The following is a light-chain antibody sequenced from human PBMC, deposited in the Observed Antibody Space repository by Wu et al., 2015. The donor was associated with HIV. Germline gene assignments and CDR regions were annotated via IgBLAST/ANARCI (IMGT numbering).Light chain of an antibody. Sequence: SLGSNWLAWYQHKPGQSPRLLIYEAYKRAAGVPDRFSAAGSGTDFSLTINGLDPEDFAFYFCQQYGSTPITFGPGTRLDMK. CDR3: QQYGSTPIT. CDR2: EAY. CDR1: SLGSNW. V-gene: IGKV3-20*01. J-gene: IGKJ5*01.